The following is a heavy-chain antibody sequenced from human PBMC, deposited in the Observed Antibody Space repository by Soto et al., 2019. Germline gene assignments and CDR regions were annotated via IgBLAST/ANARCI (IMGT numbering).Heavy chain of an antibody. D-gene: IGHD3-10*01. CDR3: AGDYDLYYYGSGSYGAPANAFDI. CDR1: GFTFSSYS. V-gene: IGHV3-21*01. CDR2: ISSSSSYI. J-gene: IGHJ3*02. Sequence: EVQLVESGGGLVKPGGSLRLSCAASGFTFSSYSMNWVRQAPGKGLEWVSSISSSSSYIYYADSVKGRFTISRDNAKNSLYLKMNSLRAGDTVVYYWAGDYDLYYYGSGSYGAPANAFDIWGQGKMVPVSS.